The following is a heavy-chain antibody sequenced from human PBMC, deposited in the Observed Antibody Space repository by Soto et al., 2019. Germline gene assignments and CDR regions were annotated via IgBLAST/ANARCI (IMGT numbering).Heavy chain of an antibody. Sequence: ASVKVSCKASGDTFSGYYIHCLRQAPGQVLEWMGWINPNSGGTNYAQKFQGRVTVTRDTPTSTAYMELSRLTSDDTAVYYCARSLTEGYCTITGCYTRPLYGMDVWGQGTTVTVSS. V-gene: IGHV1-2*02. CDR1: GDTFSGYY. CDR2: INPNSGGT. D-gene: IGHD2-2*02. J-gene: IGHJ6*02. CDR3: ARSLTEGYCTITGCYTRPLYGMDV.